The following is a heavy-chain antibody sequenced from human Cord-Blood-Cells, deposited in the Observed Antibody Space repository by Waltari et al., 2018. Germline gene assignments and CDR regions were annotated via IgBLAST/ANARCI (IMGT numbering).Heavy chain of an antibody. CDR2: INPNSGGT. D-gene: IGHD4-17*01. J-gene: IGHJ3*02. CDR3: ARFERHGDYDAFDI. Sequence: QVQLVQSGAEVTKPGASVKVSCKASGYTFTGYYMPWVRPAPGQGLEWMGWINPNSGGTNYAQKFQGRVTMTRDTSISTAYMELSRLRSDDTAVYYCARFERHGDYDAFDIWGQGTMVTVSS. CDR1: GYTFTGYY. V-gene: IGHV1-2*02.